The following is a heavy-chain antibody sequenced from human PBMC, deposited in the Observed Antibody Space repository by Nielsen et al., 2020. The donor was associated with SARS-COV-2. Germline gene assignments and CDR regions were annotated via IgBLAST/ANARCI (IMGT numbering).Heavy chain of an antibody. CDR1: GFTFSSYA. CDR2: ISYDGSNK. CDR3: AKVVPAETDY. V-gene: IGHV3-30*04. J-gene: IGHJ4*02. Sequence: GGSLRLSCAASGFTFSSYAMHWVRQAPGKGLEWVAVISYDGSNKYYADSVKGRFTISRDNSKNTLYLQMNSLRAEDTAVYYCAKVVPAETDYWGQGTLVTVSS. D-gene: IGHD2-2*01.